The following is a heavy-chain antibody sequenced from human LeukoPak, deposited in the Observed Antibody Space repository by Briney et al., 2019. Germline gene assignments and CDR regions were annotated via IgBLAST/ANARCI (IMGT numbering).Heavy chain of an antibody. D-gene: IGHD2-15*01. V-gene: IGHV1-69*13. CDR3: ARGSGCSGGNCYLSVGMDV. Sequence: ASVKVSCKASGGTFSSQAISWVRQAPGQGLEWMGGIITIFGTANYAQKLQGRVTITADESTSTAYMELSSLRSEDTAVYYCARGSGCSGGNCYLSVGMDVWGQGTTVTVSS. J-gene: IGHJ6*02. CDR1: GGTFSSQA. CDR2: IITIFGTA.